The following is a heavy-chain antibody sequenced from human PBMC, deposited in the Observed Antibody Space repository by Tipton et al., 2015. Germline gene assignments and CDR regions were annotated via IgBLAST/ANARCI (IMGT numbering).Heavy chain of an antibody. J-gene: IGHJ5*02. CDR3: ARGPGNFCSSTSCYRGWFDP. Sequence: TLSLTCTVSGGSISSHYWSWIRQPPGKGLEWIGYIYHSGSTNYNPSLKSRVTISVDTSKNQFSLKLRSVTAADTAVYYCARGPGNFCSSTSCYRGWFDPWGQGTLVTVSS. CDR2: IYHSGST. V-gene: IGHV4-59*11. D-gene: IGHD2-2*01. CDR1: GGSISSHY.